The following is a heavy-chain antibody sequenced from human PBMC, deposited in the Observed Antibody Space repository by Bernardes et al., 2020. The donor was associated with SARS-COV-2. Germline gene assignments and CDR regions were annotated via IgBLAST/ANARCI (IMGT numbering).Heavy chain of an antibody. CDR3: ARRRSSSGSQAFDI. CDR1: GFTFSSYE. J-gene: IGHJ3*02. V-gene: IGHV3-48*03. CDR2: ISSSGNTI. Sequence: GGSLRLSCAASGFTFSSYEMNWVRQAPGKGLEWISYISSSGNTIYYADSVKGRFTISRDNAKNSLHLQMNSLRAEDTAVYYCARRRSSSGSQAFDIWGQGTMVTVSS. D-gene: IGHD3-22*01.